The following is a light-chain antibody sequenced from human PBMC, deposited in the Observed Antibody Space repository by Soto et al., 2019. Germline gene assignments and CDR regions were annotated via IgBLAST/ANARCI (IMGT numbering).Light chain of an antibody. Sequence: DIVMTQSPATLSVSPGERATLSCRASQSVSSNLAWYQQKFGQAPRLLIYGASTRATGIPARFSGSGSGTKFTLTISSLQSEDFAVYYCHQYNNWPPLTFGGGTKVEIK. CDR2: GAS. V-gene: IGKV3-15*01. CDR3: HQYNNWPPLT. J-gene: IGKJ4*01. CDR1: QSVSSN.